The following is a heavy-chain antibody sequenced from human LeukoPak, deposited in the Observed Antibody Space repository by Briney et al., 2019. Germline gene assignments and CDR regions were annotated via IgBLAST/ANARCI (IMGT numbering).Heavy chain of an antibody. Sequence: SETLSLTCTVSGGSISSGNYYWSWIRQPAGKGLEWIGRIYTSGSTNFHPSLKSRVTISVDTSKNQFSLKLSSVTAADTSVYYCARGFYYASGSYNFDYWGQGTLVTVFS. J-gene: IGHJ4*02. CDR2: IYTSGST. V-gene: IGHV4-61*02. D-gene: IGHD3-10*01. CDR3: ARGFYYASGSYNFDY. CDR1: GGSISSGNYY.